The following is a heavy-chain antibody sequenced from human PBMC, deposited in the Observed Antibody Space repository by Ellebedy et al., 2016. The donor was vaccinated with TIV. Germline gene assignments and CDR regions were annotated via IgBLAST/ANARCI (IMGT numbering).Heavy chain of an antibody. V-gene: IGHV1-46*01. CDR3: AREAGGATGAFDI. CDR2: INPSGGST. CDR1: GGTFTSYY. Sequence: AASVKVSCKASGGTFTSYYMHWVRQAPGQGLEWMGIINPSGGSTSYAQKFQGRVTMTRDTSTSTVYMELSSLRSEDTAVYYCAREAGGATGAFDIWGQGTMVTVSS. J-gene: IGHJ3*02. D-gene: IGHD2-21*01.